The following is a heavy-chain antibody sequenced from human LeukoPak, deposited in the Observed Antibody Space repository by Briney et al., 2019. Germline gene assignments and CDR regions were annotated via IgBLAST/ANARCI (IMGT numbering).Heavy chain of an antibody. CDR3: AKVTVQYQLLYSFDY. V-gene: IGHV3-23*01. D-gene: IGHD2-2*01. CDR1: GFTFSSYA. Sequence: GGSLRLSCAASGFTFSSYAMSWVRQAPGKGLEWVSVISGSGGRTDYADSVKGRFTISRDNSKNTLYLQLNSLRAEDTAVYYCAKVTVQYQLLYSFDYWGQGTLVTVSS. CDR2: ISGSGGRT. J-gene: IGHJ4*02.